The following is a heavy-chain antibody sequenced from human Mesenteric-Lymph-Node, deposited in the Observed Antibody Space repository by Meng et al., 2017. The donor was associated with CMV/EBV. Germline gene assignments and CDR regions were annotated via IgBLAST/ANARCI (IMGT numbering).Heavy chain of an antibody. CDR2: IYSEAT. Sequence: GESLKISCAASGFTVTGHYMSWVRQAPGKGLEWVSVIYSEATYYADSVKGRFTISRDNSKNTLSLQMNSLRAEDTAGYYRARGFQPASFADAMGAYVYGMDVWGQGTTVTVSS. V-gene: IGHV3-53*01. CDR1: GFTVTGHY. D-gene: IGHD3-16*01. CDR3: ARGFQPASFADAMGAYVYGMDV. J-gene: IGHJ6*02.